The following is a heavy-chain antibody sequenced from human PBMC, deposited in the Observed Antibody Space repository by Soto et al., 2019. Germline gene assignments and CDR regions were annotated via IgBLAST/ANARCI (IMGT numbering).Heavy chain of an antibody. CDR3: ARTARIAVAGTGLESPIYYYFYVDV. J-gene: IGHJ6*03. CDR1: GGSISSYY. V-gene: IGHV4-59*01. CDR2: IYYSGST. D-gene: IGHD6-19*01. Sequence: SETLSLTCTVSGGSISSYYWSWIRQPPGKGLEWIGYIYYSGSTNYNPSLKSRVTISVDTSKNQFSLKLSSVTAADTAVYYCARTARIAVAGTGLESPIYYYFYVDVWGKGTTVTVSS.